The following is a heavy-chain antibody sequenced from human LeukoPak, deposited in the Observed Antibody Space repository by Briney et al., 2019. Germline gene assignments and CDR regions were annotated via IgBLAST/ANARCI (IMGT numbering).Heavy chain of an antibody. J-gene: IGHJ4*02. CDR1: GFTFDDYA. CDR3: AKDTRGGMTTVTTAFDY. CDR2: ISWNSGSI. Sequence: HPGGSLRLSCAASGFTFDDYAMPWVRQAPGKGLEWVSGISWNSGSIGYADSVKGRFTISRDNAKNSLYLQMNSLRAEDTALYYCAKDTRGGMTTVTTAFDYWGQGTLVTVSS. V-gene: IGHV3-9*01. D-gene: IGHD4-17*01.